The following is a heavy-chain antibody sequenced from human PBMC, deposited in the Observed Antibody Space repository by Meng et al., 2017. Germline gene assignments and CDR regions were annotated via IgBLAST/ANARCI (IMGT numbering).Heavy chain of an antibody. Sequence: AQVVGSGGGVAQSGRSLRLSCAASGFTFSSYAMHWVRQAPGKGIEWVAVISYDGSNKYYADSVKGRFTISRDNSKNTLYLQMNSLRAEDTAVYYCAHFDYWGQGTLVTVSS. CDR2: ISYDGSNK. CDR1: GFTFSSYA. J-gene: IGHJ4*02. CDR3: AHFDY. V-gene: IGHV3-30*01.